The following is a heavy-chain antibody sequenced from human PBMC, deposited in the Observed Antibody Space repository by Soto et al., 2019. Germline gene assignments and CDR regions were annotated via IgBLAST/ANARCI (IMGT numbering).Heavy chain of an antibody. Sequence: SETLSLTCTVYGGSFSGYYWSWIRQPPGKGLEWIGYIYYSGSTNYNPSLKSRVTISVDTSKNQFSLKLSSVTAADTAVYYCARDQAYGVGAFDIWGQGTMVTVSS. CDR2: IYYSGST. D-gene: IGHD4-17*01. CDR1: GGSFSGYY. J-gene: IGHJ3*02. CDR3: ARDQAYGVGAFDI. V-gene: IGHV4-59*01.